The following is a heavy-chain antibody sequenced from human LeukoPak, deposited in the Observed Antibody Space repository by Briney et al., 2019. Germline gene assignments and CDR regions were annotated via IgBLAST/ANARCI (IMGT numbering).Heavy chain of an antibody. Sequence: PGGSLRLSCAASGFTFSSYGMHWVRQAPGKGLEWVAVISYDGSNKYYADSVKGRFTISRDNSKNTLYLQMNSLRAEDTAVYYCAKGLSRGSGWYQVYFDYWGQGTLVTVSS. CDR2: ISYDGSNK. CDR3: AKGLSRGSGWYQVYFDY. CDR1: GFTFSSYG. V-gene: IGHV3-30*18. D-gene: IGHD6-19*01. J-gene: IGHJ4*02.